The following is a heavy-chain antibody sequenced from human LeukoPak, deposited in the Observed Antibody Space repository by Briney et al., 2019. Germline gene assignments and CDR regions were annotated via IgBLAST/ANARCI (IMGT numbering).Heavy chain of an antibody. V-gene: IGHV1-69*04. CDR3: ARDGAAAGAYYYYGMDV. J-gene: IGHJ6*02. D-gene: IGHD6-13*01. CDR1: GGTSSSYA. Sequence: SVKVSCKASGGTSSSYAISWVRQAPGQGLEWMGRIIPILGIANYAQKFQGRVTITADKSTSTAYMELSSLRSEDTAVYYCARDGAAAGAYYYYGMDVWGQGTTVTVSS. CDR2: IIPILGIA.